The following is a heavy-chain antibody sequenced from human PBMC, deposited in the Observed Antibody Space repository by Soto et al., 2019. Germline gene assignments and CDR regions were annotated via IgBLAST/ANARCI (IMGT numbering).Heavy chain of an antibody. CDR2: IIPIFGTA. J-gene: IGHJ6*02. Sequence: QVQLVQSGAEVKKPGSSVKVSCKASGGTFSSYAISWVRQAPGQGLEWMGGIIPIFGTASYAQKFQGRVTITGDESTRTAYMELSSLRSEDAAVYYCARHVPAAGYYYGMDVWGQGTTVTVSS. D-gene: IGHD2-2*01. CDR1: GGTFSSYA. CDR3: ARHVPAAGYYYGMDV. V-gene: IGHV1-69*12.